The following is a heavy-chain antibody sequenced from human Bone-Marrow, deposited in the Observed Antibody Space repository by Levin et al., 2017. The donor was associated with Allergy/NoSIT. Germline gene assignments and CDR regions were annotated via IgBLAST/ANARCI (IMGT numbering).Heavy chain of an antibody. CDR1: GFTFSSYD. CDR2: IGTAADS. V-gene: IGHV3-13*04. Sequence: RTGGSLRLSCAASGFTFSSYDMHWVRQATGRGLEWVSAIGTAADSYYSGSVKGRFTVSRDNAKNSFYLQMNSLRAGDTAVYYCAREALPRYCTSTSCSDSGYYFDYWGQGTLVTVSS. D-gene: IGHD2-2*01. CDR3: AREALPRYCTSTSCSDSGYYFDY. J-gene: IGHJ4*02.